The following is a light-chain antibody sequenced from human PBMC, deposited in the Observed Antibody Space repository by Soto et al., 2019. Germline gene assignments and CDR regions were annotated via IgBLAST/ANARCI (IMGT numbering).Light chain of an antibody. Sequence: DIQMTQSPSSLSSSVGDRVTITCRASQTISSYLNWYQQKPGQAPKLLIYAASSLQTGVPSRFSGSGSGIDFTLTISSLQPEDFAIYYCQQSYNTPQYTFGQGTELEIK. CDR2: AAS. J-gene: IGKJ2*01. CDR3: QQSYNTPQYT. CDR1: QTISSY. V-gene: IGKV1-39*01.